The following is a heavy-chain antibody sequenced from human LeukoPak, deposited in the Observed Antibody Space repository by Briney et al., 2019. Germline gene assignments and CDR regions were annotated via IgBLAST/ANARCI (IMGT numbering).Heavy chain of an antibody. CDR3: ARELRMVRGVISP. J-gene: IGHJ5*02. V-gene: IGHV4-30-4*01. CDR1: GGSISSGDYY. Sequence: PSQTLSLTCTVSGGSISSGDYYWRWIRQPPGKGLEWIGYIYYSGSTYYNPSLKSRVTISVDTSKNQFSLKLSSVTAADTAVYYCARELRMVRGVISPWGQGTLVTVSS. CDR2: IYYSGST. D-gene: IGHD3-10*01.